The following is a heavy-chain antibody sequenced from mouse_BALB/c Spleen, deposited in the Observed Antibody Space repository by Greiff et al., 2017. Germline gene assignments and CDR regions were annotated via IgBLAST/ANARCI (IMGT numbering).Heavy chain of an antibody. Sequence: QVQLQQPGAELVRPGASVKLSCKASGYTFTSYWINWVKQRPGQGLEWIGNIYPSDSYTNYNQKFKDKATLTVDKSSSTAYMQLSSPTSEDSAVYYCTRLGGRTMMRGDAMDYWGQGTSVTVSS. CDR2: IYPSDSYT. V-gene: IGHV1-69*02. J-gene: IGHJ4*01. CDR1: GYTFTSYW. CDR3: TRLGGRTMMRGDAMDY. D-gene: IGHD2-4*01.